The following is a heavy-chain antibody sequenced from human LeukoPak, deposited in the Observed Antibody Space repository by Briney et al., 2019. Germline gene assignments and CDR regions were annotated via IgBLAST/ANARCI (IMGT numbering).Heavy chain of an antibody. V-gene: IGHV4-30-2*01. J-gene: IGHJ4*02. CDR3: ARLCSGGSCYSSDY. D-gene: IGHD2-15*01. CDR1: GGSISSGGYY. CDR2: IYHSGST. Sequence: ASQTLSLTCTVSGGSISSGGYYWSWIRQPPGKGLEWIGYIYHSGSTYYNPSLKSRVTISVDRSKNQFSLKLSSVTAADTAVYYCARLCSGGSCYSSDYWGQGTLVTVSS.